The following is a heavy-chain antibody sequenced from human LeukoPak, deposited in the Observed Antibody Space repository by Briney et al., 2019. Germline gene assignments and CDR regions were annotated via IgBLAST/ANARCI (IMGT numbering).Heavy chain of an antibody. J-gene: IGHJ4*02. Sequence: EPGGSLRLSCAASGFTFSSYAMSWVRQAPGKGLEWVSAISGSGGSTYYADSVKGRFTISRDNSKNTLYLQMNSLRAEEPAVYYCPKDADLLTYYDILTGYYSTSFDYWGQGTLVTVSS. CDR2: ISGSGGST. CDR1: GFTFSSYA. CDR3: PKDADLLTYYDILTGYYSTSFDY. V-gene: IGHV3-23*01. D-gene: IGHD3-9*01.